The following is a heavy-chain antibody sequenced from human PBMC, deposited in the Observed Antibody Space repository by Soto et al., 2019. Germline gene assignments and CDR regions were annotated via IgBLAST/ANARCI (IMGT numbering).Heavy chain of an antibody. CDR1: GGSISSGGYY. CDR2: IYYSGST. Sequence: QVQLQESGPGLVKPSQTLSLTCTVSGGSISSGGYYWSWIRDHPGKGLEWIGYIYYSGSTYYNPSLKSRVTISVDTSKNQFSLKLSSVTAADTAVYYCARGRLDSLTYYYYGMDVWGQGTTVTVSS. J-gene: IGHJ6*02. V-gene: IGHV4-31*03. D-gene: IGHD2-15*01. CDR3: ARGRLDSLTYYYYGMDV.